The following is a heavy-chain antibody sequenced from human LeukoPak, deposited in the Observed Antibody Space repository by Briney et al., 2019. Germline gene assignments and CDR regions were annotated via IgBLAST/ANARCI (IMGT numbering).Heavy chain of an antibody. Sequence: GGSLRLSCAASGLIFSTYWMMWARQAPGKGLEWVANMKGDGSEIHYVDSVKGRFTISRDNARNSLFLQMNGLRPEDTAVYYCARPAYTAAYDLWGQGTMVTVSS. J-gene: IGHJ3*01. CDR3: ARPAYTAAYDL. CDR1: GLIFSTYW. CDR2: MKGDGSEI. D-gene: IGHD3-16*01. V-gene: IGHV3-7*01.